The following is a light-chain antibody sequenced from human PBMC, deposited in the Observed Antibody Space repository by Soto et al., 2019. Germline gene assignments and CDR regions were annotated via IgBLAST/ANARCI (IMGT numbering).Light chain of an antibody. CDR2: DVS. CDR1: QTVSSW. Sequence: DIQMTQSPSTLSASVGDRVIITCRASQTVSSWLAWYQHKPGKAPKLLIYDVSSLESGVPSRFSGSGSGTEFTLTISSLQPDDFATYYCQQYYSYSRTFGQGTKVEVK. J-gene: IGKJ1*01. V-gene: IGKV1-5*01. CDR3: QQYYSYSRT.